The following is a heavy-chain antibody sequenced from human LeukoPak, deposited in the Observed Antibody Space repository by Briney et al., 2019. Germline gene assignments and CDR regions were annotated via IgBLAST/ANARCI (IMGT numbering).Heavy chain of an antibody. Sequence: GGSLRLSCAASGFTFSSYWMSWVRQAPGKGLEWVANIKQDGSEKYYVDSVKGRFTISRDNAKKSLYLQMNSLRAEDTAVYYCARDGDILTGVDYGMDVWGQGSKVTVSS. D-gene: IGHD3-9*01. CDR1: GFTFSSYW. CDR2: IKQDGSEK. V-gene: IGHV3-7*01. J-gene: IGHJ6*02. CDR3: ARDGDILTGVDYGMDV.